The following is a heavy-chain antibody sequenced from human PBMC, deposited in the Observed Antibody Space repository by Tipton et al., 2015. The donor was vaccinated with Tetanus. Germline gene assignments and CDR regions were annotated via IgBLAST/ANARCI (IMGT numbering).Heavy chain of an antibody. D-gene: IGHD1/OR15-1a*01. CDR2: FFYSGST. CDR1: GGSVSSGSYY. J-gene: IGHJ3*02. Sequence: TLSLTCTVSGGSVSSGSYYWSWIRQPPGKGLEWIGYFFYSGSTNYNPSLRSRVTLSVDTSKNQFSLQMSSVTAADTAVYYCARIGWPENNKPGFDIWGQGTMVTVSS. CDR3: ARIGWPENNKPGFDI. V-gene: IGHV4-61*01.